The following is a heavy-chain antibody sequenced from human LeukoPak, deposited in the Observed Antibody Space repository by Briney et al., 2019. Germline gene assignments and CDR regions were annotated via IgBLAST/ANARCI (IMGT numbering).Heavy chain of an antibody. CDR2: ISYDGSNK. Sequence: GRSLRLSCAAFGFTFSSYAMHWVRQAPGKGLEWVAVISYDGSNKYYADSVKGRFTISRDNSKNTVYLQMNSLRAEDTAGDYVASLGIGVAGSGLAFFDYWGQGTLVTVSS. CDR1: GFTFSSYA. V-gene: IGHV3-30*04. J-gene: IGHJ4*02. D-gene: IGHD6-19*01. CDR3: ASLGIGVAGSGLAFFDY.